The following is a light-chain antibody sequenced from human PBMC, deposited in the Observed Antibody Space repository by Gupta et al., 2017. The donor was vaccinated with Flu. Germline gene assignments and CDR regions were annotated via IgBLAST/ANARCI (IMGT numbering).Light chain of an antibody. V-gene: IGLV8-61*01. Sequence: HTVLTQEPSVQVSPGGTVTITCGVSSGSVSTSNYPSWYQQTPGQAPRTLIYSTNIRSSVVPDRFSGSTLGNTAALTITGAQADDEADYYCLLYMGSALNWVFGGGTKLTVL. CDR3: LLYMGSALNWV. J-gene: IGLJ3*02. CDR1: SGSVSTSNY. CDR2: STN.